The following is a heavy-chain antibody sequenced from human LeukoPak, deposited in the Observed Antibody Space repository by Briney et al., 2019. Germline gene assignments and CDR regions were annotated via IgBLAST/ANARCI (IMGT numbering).Heavy chain of an antibody. J-gene: IGHJ5*02. Sequence: GASVKVSCKASGYTFTSYYMHWVRQAPGQGLEWMGIINPSGGSTSYAQKFQGRVTMTRDMSTSTVYMELSSLRSEDTAVYYCARDRCSSTSCQNWFVPWGQGTLVTVSS. CDR2: INPSGGST. CDR3: ARDRCSSTSCQNWFVP. D-gene: IGHD2-2*01. V-gene: IGHV1-46*01. CDR1: GYTFTSYY.